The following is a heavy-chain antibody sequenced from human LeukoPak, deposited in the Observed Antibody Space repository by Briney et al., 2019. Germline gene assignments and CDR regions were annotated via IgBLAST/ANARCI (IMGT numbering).Heavy chain of an antibody. Sequence: HRGSLSLSCESDGFPLGKESMSWGPQAPGKGLEWVSYISSSSSNIYYADSVKGRFTISRDNAKNSLYLQMNSLRAEDTAVYYCARDIAEHGMDVWGQGTTVTVSS. CDR2: ISSSSSNI. V-gene: IGHV3-48*04. CDR3: ARDIAEHGMDV. D-gene: IGHD1-14*01. CDR1: GFPLGKES. J-gene: IGHJ6*02.